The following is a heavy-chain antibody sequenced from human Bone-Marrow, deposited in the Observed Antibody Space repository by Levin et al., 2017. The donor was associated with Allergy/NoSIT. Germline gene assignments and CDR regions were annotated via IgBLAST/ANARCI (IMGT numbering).Heavy chain of an antibody. J-gene: IGHJ4*02. CDR3: AKDPVDSKWCWGCEH. V-gene: IGHV3-23*01. Sequence: GGSLRLSCAASGFSFSDYTMTWVRQAPGKGLEWVASITATGSNIYYGASVKGRFTISRDNSKNNLFLQMESLREEDTALYCCAKDPVDSKWCWGCEHWGLGTLVSVSS. CDR1: GFSFSDYT. CDR2: ITATGSNI. D-gene: IGHD2-15*01.